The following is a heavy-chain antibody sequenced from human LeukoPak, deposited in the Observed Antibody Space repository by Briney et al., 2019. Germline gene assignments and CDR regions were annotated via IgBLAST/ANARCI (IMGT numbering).Heavy chain of an antibody. CDR3: AREEGSYDSSGYRRHPDY. CDR1: GGTFSSSA. Sequence: ASVKVSCKASGGTFSSSAISWVRQAPGQGLEWMGRIIPILGITNYAQNFQGRVTITADKSTSTAYMELSSLRSEDTAVYYCAREEGSYDSSGYRRHPDYWGQGTLVTVSS. D-gene: IGHD3-22*01. CDR2: IIPILGIT. J-gene: IGHJ4*02. V-gene: IGHV1-69*04.